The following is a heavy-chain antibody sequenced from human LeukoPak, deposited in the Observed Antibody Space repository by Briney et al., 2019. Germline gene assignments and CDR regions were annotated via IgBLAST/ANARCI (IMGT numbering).Heavy chain of an antibody. CDR2: MSPNSGDT. J-gene: IGHJ4*02. Sequence: GASVKVSCKASGYTFTSYDFNWVRQATGQRPEWMGWMSPNSGDTGYAQKFQGRVTITRDTSASTAYMELSSLRSEDTAVYYCARDPIAVAGRRSPGGIDYWGQGTLVTVSS. CDR1: GYTFTSYD. D-gene: IGHD6-19*01. CDR3: ARDPIAVAGRRSPGGIDY. V-gene: IGHV1-8*01.